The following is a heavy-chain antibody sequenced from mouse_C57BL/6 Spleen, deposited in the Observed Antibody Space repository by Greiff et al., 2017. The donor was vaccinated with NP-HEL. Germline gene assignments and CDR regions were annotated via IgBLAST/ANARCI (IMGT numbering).Heavy chain of an antibody. CDR1: GYTFTDYY. D-gene: IGHD2-4*01. Sequence: EVQLQQSGPVLVKPGASVKMSCKASGYTFTDYYMNWVKQSHGKSLEWIGVINPYNGGTSYNPQFKGKATLTVDKSSSTAYMELNSLTSDDSAVYCCTRDDYGFAYWGQGTLVTVSA. CDR3: TRDDYGFAY. J-gene: IGHJ3*01. V-gene: IGHV1-19*01. CDR2: INPYNGGT.